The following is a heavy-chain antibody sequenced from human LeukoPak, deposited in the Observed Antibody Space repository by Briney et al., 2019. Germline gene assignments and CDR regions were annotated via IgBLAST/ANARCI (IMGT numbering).Heavy chain of an antibody. CDR1: GGSISSYY. Sequence: SETLSLTCTVSGGSISSYYWSWIRQPAGKGLEWIGRIYTSGSTNYNPSLKSRVTMSVDTSKNQFSLKLSSVTAADTAVYYCANEGDDSTWGSFLHWGQGTLVTVSS. CDR3: ANEGDDSTWGSFLH. J-gene: IGHJ1*01. D-gene: IGHD2-2*01. CDR2: IYTSGST. V-gene: IGHV4-4*07.